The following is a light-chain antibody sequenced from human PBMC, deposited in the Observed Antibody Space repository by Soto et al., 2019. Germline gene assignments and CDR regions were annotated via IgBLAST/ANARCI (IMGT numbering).Light chain of an antibody. Sequence: QSVLTQPPSASGTPGQGVTISCSGSTSNIGSNYVYWYQQLPGTAPKLLIYRNNQRPSGVPDRFSGSKSGTSASLAISGLRSEDEADYYCAAWDDSLRACVFGTGTKVTVL. CDR1: TSNIGSNY. CDR3: AAWDDSLRACV. V-gene: IGLV1-47*01. CDR2: RNN. J-gene: IGLJ1*01.